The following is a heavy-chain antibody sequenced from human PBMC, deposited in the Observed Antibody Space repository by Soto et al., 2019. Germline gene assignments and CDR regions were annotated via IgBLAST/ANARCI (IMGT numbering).Heavy chain of an antibody. CDR2: IYYSGST. J-gene: IGHJ5*02. D-gene: IGHD3-10*01. V-gene: IGHV4-59*01. CDR1: GGSISTYD. CDR3: VRGEEYGRFEALFDP. Sequence: QVQLQESGPGLVKPSETLSLTCTVSGGSISTYDWNWIRQPPGKGLEWIGKIYYSGSTNYNPSLKSRNTLSLDTSKNQLSLRLSSVPAADTAVYYCVRGEEYGRFEALFDPWGQGTLVIVSS.